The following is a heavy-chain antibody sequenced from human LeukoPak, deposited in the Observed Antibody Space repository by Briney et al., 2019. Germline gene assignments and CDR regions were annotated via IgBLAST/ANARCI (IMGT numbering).Heavy chain of an antibody. D-gene: IGHD6-13*01. CDR2: IRSKAYGGTT. Sequence: PGRSLRLSCTASGFTFGDYAMSWVRQAPGKGLEWVGFIRSKAYGGTTEYAASVKGRFTISRDDSKSIAYLQMNSLKTEDTAVYYCTREPAAGNYWGQGTLVTVSS. V-gene: IGHV3-49*04. CDR3: TREPAAGNY. CDR1: GFTFGDYA. J-gene: IGHJ4*02.